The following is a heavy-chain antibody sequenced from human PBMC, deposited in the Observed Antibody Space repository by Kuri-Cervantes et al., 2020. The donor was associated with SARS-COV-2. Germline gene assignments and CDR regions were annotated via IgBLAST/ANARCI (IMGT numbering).Heavy chain of an antibody. CDR1: GFTFDGYA. Sequence: GESLKISCAASGFTFDGYAMSWVRQAPGKGLEWVSSLSVSGGNTYYADSVKGRFTISRDNSRNTLYLQMNSLSAEDTAVYYCAKDLAVAGSEYDSWGQGTLVTVSS. V-gene: IGHV3-23*01. CDR2: LSVSGGNT. D-gene: IGHD6-19*01. CDR3: AKDLAVAGSEYDS. J-gene: IGHJ4*02.